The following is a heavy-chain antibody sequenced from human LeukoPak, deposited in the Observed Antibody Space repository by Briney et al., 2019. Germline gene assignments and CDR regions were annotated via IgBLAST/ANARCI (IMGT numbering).Heavy chain of an antibody. Sequence: QSGGSLRLSCAASGFTVSSNYMSWVRQAPGKGLEWVSVFYVGGATYYADSVKGRFTISRDNSENTLYLQMKSLRAEDTAVYYCARGDGYNFFDYWGQGTLVTVSS. J-gene: IGHJ4*02. CDR1: GFTVSSNY. CDR2: FYVGGAT. V-gene: IGHV3-53*01. CDR3: ARGDGYNFFDY. D-gene: IGHD5-24*01.